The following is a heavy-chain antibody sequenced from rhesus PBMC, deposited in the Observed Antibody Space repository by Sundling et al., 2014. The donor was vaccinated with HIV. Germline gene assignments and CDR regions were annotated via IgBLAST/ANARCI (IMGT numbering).Heavy chain of an antibody. Sequence: QPQLQESGPGLVKPSETLSLTCAVSGGSISDTYYWTWIRQSPGMGLEWIGDIYGSSTTTNYNPSLKNRVTISKDTSKNQFSLKLSSVTAADTALYYCARTRQLQLGIDYWGQGVLVTVSS. V-gene: IGHV4S10*01. CDR2: IYGSSTTT. CDR3: ARTRQLQLGIDY. D-gene: IGHD1-44*01. CDR1: GGSISDTYY. J-gene: IGHJ4*01.